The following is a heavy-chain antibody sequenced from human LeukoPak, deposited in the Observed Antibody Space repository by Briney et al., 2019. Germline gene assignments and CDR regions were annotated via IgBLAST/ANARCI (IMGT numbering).Heavy chain of an antibody. CDR2: IYYSGST. Sequence: SETLSLTCTVSGGPISSYYWSWIRQPPGKGLEWIGYIYYSGSTNYNPSLKSRVTISVDTSKNQFSLKLSSVTAADTAVYYCARVVRGGWLRGWFDPWGQGTLVTVSS. CDR3: ARVVRGGWLRGWFDP. D-gene: IGHD3-10*01. CDR1: GGPISSYY. J-gene: IGHJ5*02. V-gene: IGHV4-59*01.